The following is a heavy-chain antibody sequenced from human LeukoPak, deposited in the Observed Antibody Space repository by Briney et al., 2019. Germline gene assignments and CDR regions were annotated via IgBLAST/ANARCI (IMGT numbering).Heavy chain of an antibody. V-gene: IGHV4-34*01. CDR2: INHSGST. D-gene: IGHD6-13*01. J-gene: IGHJ5*02. CDR1: GGSFSGYY. Sequence: SETLSLTCAAYGGSFSGYYWSWIRQPPGKGLEWIGEINHSGSTNYNPSLKSRVTISVDTSKNQFALKLSSVTAADTAVYYCARASYSSSSIDPWGQGTLVSVSS. CDR3: ARASYSSSSIDP.